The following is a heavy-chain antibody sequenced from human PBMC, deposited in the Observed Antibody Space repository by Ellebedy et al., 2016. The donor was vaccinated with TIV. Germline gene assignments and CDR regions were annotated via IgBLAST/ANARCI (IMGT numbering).Heavy chain of an antibody. V-gene: IGHV3-21*01. CDR3: ATDRGEGGLPSFFDS. Sequence: GESLKISCAASGFNFSGCSMNWVRQAPGKGLEWVSSISSNLHSIHYRDLVKGRFTISGDNAKNSLSLQMDSLRAEDTAVYYCATDRGEGGLPSFFDSWGQGTQVTVST. D-gene: IGHD3-10*01. J-gene: IGHJ4*02. CDR2: ISSNLHSI. CDR1: GFNFSGCS.